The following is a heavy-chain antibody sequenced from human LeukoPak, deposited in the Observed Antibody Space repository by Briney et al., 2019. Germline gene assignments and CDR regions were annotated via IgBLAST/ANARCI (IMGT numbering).Heavy chain of an antibody. CDR2: ISSSSSNI. D-gene: IGHD4-17*01. Sequence: GRSLRLSCAASGFPFSSYSMNWVRQAPGKGLEWVSYISSSSSNIYYADSVKGRFTISRDNAKNSLDLEMKSLRAEETAVYYRARGWWGAVTLFDYWGQGTLVTGPS. J-gene: IGHJ4*02. CDR3: ARGWWGAVTLFDY. CDR1: GFPFSSYS. V-gene: IGHV3-48*01.